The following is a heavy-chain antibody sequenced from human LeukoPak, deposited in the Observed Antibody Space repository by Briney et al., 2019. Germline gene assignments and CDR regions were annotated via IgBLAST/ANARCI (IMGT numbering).Heavy chain of an antibody. CDR2: ISAHNGNT. CDR1: GGTFSSYA. V-gene: IGHV1-18*01. CDR3: AGGDAFDI. J-gene: IGHJ3*02. Sequence: ASVKVSCKASGGTFSSYAISWVRQAPGQGLEWMGWISAHNGNTKYAQKFQGRVTMTTDTSTSTAYMELRSLRSDDTAVYYCAGGDAFDIWGQGTMVTVSS. D-gene: IGHD3-16*01.